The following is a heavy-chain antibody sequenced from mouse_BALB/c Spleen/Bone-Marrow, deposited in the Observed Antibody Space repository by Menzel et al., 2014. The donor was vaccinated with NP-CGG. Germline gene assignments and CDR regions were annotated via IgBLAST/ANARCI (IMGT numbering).Heavy chain of an antibody. CDR3: AREGRYYGKRYYFDY. CDR2: IWAGGST. J-gene: IGHJ2*01. CDR1: GFSLTSYG. V-gene: IGHV2-9*02. D-gene: IGHD1-1*01. Sequence: QVQLKQSGPGLVAPSQSLSITCTVSGFSLTSYGVHWVRQPPGKGLEWLGVIWAGGSTNYNSALMSRLSISKDNSKSQVFLKMNSLQTDDTAMYYCAREGRYYGKRYYFDYWGQGTTLTVSS.